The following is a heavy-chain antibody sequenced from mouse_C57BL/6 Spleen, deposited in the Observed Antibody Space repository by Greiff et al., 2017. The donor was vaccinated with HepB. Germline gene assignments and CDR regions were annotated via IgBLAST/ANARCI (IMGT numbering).Heavy chain of an antibody. D-gene: IGHD1-1*01. J-gene: IGHJ2*01. Sequence: EVQLQQSVAELVRPGASVKLSCTASGFNIKNTYMHWVKQRPEQGLEWIGRIDPANGNTKYAPKFQGKATITADTSSNTAYLQLSSLTSEDTAIYDFARLFITAVVAKVYWGQGTTLTVSS. CDR3: ARLFITAVVAKVY. CDR2: IDPANGNT. CDR1: GFNIKNTY. V-gene: IGHV14-3*01.